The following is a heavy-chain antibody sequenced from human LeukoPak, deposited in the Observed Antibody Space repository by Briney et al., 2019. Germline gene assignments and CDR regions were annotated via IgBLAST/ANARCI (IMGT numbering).Heavy chain of an antibody. V-gene: IGHV3-21*01. CDR1: GFTFSTYS. Sequence: GGSLRLSCAASGFTFSTYSMHWVRQAPGKGLEWVSSIRSGGTYINYADSVKGRFTISRDDAKNSLYLQMNSLRPEDTAVYYCARETGRGFDYWGQGTLVTVSS. CDR3: ARETGRGFDY. J-gene: IGHJ4*02. CDR2: IRSGGTYI. D-gene: IGHD3-9*01.